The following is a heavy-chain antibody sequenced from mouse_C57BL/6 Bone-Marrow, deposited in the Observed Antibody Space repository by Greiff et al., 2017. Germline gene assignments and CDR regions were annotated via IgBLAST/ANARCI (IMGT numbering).Heavy chain of an antibody. CDR3: ARSDYGGRDRFAY. V-gene: IGHV1-4*01. Sequence: QVQLQQSGAELARPGASVKMSCKASGYTFTSYTMHWVKQRPGQGLEWIGYINPSSGYTKYNQKFKDKATLTADKSSSTAYMQLSSLTSEDSAVYYCARSDYGGRDRFAYWGQGTLVTVSA. J-gene: IGHJ3*01. CDR1: GYTFTSYT. CDR2: INPSSGYT. D-gene: IGHD1-1*01.